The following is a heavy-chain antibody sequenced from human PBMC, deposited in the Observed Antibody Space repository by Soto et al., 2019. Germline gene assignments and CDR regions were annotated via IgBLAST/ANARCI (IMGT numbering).Heavy chain of an antibody. D-gene: IGHD4-17*01. CDR2: ISSSSSAI. Sequence: EVQLEESGGGLVQPGGSLRLSCAGSGFTFSSYSMNWVRQAPGKGLEWVSNISSSSSAIYYTDSVRGRFTISRDNAKNSVYLHMNSLRAEDAAVYYCATSTVTTGAFDVWGQGTRVTVSS. CDR3: ATSTVTTGAFDV. CDR1: GFTFSSYS. J-gene: IGHJ3*01. V-gene: IGHV3-48*01.